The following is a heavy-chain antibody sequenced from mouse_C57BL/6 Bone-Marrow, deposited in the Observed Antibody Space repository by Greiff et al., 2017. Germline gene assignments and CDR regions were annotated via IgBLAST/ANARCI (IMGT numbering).Heavy chain of an antibody. V-gene: IGHV1-54*01. J-gene: IGHJ3*01. D-gene: IGHD1-3*01. CDR1: GFDFNNYL. Sequence: QVQLQQSGAELVRPGTSVKVSCTASGFDFNNYLIEGVKQRPGQGLEWIGVINPGSGGTNYTEKFKGKATMTADKTSSTAYLQLSSLTSEDSTGYFCSGTKYLDSWFACWGQGTLGTVTA. CDR3: SGTKYLDSWFAC. CDR2: INPGSGGT.